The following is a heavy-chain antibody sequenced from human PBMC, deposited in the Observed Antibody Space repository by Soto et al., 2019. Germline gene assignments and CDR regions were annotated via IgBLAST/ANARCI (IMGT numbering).Heavy chain of an antibody. CDR3: ARVYGDDFDY. J-gene: IGHJ4*02. Sequence: SETLSLTCTVSGGSISSCDYYWSWIRQPPGKGLEWIGYIYYSVSTYYNPSLKSRVTISVDTSKNQFSLKLSSVTAADTAVYYCARVYGDDFDYWGQGTLVTVSS. CDR1: GGSISSCDYY. V-gene: IGHV4-30-4*01. D-gene: IGHD4-17*01. CDR2: IYYSVST.